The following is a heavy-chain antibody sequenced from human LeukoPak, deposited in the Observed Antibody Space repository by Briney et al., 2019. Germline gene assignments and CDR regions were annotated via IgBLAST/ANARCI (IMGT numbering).Heavy chain of an antibody. CDR1: GFTFSTYA. V-gene: IGHV3-23*01. CDR3: AKGGSSGWYEHIDY. D-gene: IGHD6-19*01. CDR2: ISASGVST. Sequence: GGSLRLSCAASGFTFSTYAISWVRQAPGKGLEWVSAISASGVSTYYADSVKGRFTISRDISKNTLYLQMNSLRADDTAVYYCAKGGSSGWYEHIDYWGQGTLVIVSS. J-gene: IGHJ4*02.